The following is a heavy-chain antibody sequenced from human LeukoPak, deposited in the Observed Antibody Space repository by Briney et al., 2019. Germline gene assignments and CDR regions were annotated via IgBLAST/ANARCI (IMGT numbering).Heavy chain of an antibody. CDR3: ARDRGSGWFDY. J-gene: IGHJ4*02. V-gene: IGHV3-30*01. Sequence: GGSLRLSCAASGFTFSSYAMHWVRQAPGKGLEWVAVISYDGSNKYYADSVKGRFTISRDNSKNTLYLQMNSLRAEDTAVYYCARDRGSGWFDYWGQGTLVTVSS. CDR1: GFTFSSYA. CDR2: ISYDGSNK. D-gene: IGHD6-19*01.